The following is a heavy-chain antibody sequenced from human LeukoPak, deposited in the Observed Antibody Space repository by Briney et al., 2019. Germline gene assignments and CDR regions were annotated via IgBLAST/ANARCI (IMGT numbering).Heavy chain of an antibody. D-gene: IGHD5-18*01. CDR1: GYTFTSYA. Sequence: ASVKVSCKASGYTFTSYAKHWVRQAPGQRLEWMGWINAGNGNTKYSQKFQGRVTITRDTSASTAYMELSSLRSEDTAVYYCARTASGVDTAMAPLDYWGQGTLVTVSS. CDR2: INAGNGNT. J-gene: IGHJ4*02. CDR3: ARTASGVDTAMAPLDY. V-gene: IGHV1-3*01.